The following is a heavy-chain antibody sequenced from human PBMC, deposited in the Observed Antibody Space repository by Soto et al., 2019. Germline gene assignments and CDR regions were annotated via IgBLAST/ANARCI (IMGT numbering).Heavy chain of an antibody. CDR3: ARDMSGGTYNYYYGMDV. CDR2: ISGSGSPT. Sequence: GGSLRLSCAPSGFSFSSYAMTWVRQAPGRGLEWVSAISGSGSPTYYADSVKGRFTISRDNSKNTLYLQMNSLRADDTAVYYCARDMSGGTYNYYYGMDVWGQGTTVTVSS. J-gene: IGHJ6*02. V-gene: IGHV3-23*01. CDR1: GFSFSSYA. D-gene: IGHD1-26*01.